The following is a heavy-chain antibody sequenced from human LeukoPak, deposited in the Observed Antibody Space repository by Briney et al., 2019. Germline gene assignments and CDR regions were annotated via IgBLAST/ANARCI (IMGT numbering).Heavy chain of an antibody. V-gene: IGHV4-39*01. J-gene: IGHJ4*02. CDR2: IYYSGST. CDR3: ARRYYYGSGSYYNGSTLDY. Sequence: PSETLSLTCTVSGGPISSSSYYWGWIRQPPGQGLEWIGSIYYSGSTYYNPSLKSRVTISVDTSKNQFSLKLSSVTAADTAVYYCARRYYYGSGSYYNGSTLDYWGQGTLVTVSS. CDR1: GGPISSSSYY. D-gene: IGHD3-10*01.